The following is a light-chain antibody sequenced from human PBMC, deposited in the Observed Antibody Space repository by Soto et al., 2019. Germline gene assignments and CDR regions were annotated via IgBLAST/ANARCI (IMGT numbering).Light chain of an antibody. V-gene: IGKV1-5*01. CDR1: QSISSW. Sequence: DIQMTQSPSTLSASVGDRVTITCRASQSISSWLAWYQQKPGKAPKLLIYDASSLESGVPSRFSGSGSGTEFTLTISSLQPDDFANYYCQQYNSYWTFGQGTKVDLK. CDR3: QQYNSYWT. CDR2: DAS. J-gene: IGKJ1*01.